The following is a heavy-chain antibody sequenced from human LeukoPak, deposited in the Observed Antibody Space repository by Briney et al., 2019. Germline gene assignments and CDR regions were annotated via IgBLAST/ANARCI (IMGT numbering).Heavy chain of an antibody. CDR3: ASLGGSGWLYYFDY. J-gene: IGHJ4*02. Sequence: TSETLSLTRTVSGGSISSSSYYWGWIRQPPGKGLEWIGSIYYSGSTYYNPSLKSRVTISVDTSKNQFSLKLSSVTAADTAVYYCASLGGSGWLYYFDYWGQGTLVTVSS. D-gene: IGHD6-19*01. CDR2: IYYSGST. CDR1: GGSISSSSYY. V-gene: IGHV4-39*01.